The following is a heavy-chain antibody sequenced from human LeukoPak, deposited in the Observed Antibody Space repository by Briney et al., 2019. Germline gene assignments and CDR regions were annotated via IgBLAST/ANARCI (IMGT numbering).Heavy chain of an antibody. Sequence: GRSLRLSCAASGFIFSNYGMHWVRQAPGKGLEWVAVISYDGSNEYSADSVKGRFAISKDNSKNTLRLQMNSLRVEDTAMYYCARDTGYYGSGRQGYFDHWGQGTLVTVSS. CDR3: ARDTGYYGSGRQGYFDH. V-gene: IGHV3-30*03. J-gene: IGHJ1*01. CDR1: GFIFSNYG. CDR2: ISYDGSNE. D-gene: IGHD3-10*01.